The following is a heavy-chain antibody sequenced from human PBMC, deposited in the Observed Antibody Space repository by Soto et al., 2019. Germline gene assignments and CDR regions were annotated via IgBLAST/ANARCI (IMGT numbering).Heavy chain of an antibody. Sequence: EVQVLASGGGLVQPGGSLRPSCTTSGFTFINYAFNWICQATGRRLEWGSAISARGSTYYADSVKGRFTLSRDISKNTLFLQMNSLRVEDTAVYFCAKDLTGATCAWGQGTVVTVSS. V-gene: IGHV3-23*01. CDR2: ISARGST. J-gene: IGHJ5*02. D-gene: IGHD7-27*01. CDR1: GFTFINYA. CDR3: AKDLTGATCA.